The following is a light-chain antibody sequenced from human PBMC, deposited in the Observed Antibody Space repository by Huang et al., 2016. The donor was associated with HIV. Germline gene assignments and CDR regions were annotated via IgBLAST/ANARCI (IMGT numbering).Light chain of an antibody. CDR3: QQYGTSPYT. CDR2: GAS. Sequence: EIVLTQSPGTLSLSPGEIATLSCRASQSVSSAFLAWYQQKPGQAPRLLIYGASSRATGIPDRFSGSGSGTDFTLTISRLEPGDFAVYYCQQYGTSPYTFGQGTKLEIK. J-gene: IGKJ2*01. CDR1: QSVSSAF. V-gene: IGKV3-20*01.